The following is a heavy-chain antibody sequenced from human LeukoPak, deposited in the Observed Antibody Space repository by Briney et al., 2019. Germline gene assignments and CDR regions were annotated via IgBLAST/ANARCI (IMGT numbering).Heavy chain of an antibody. Sequence: ASVKVSCKASGYTFTSYYMHWVRQAPGQGLEWMGIINPSDGSTSYAQKFQGRVTMTRDTSTSTVYMELSSLRSEDTAVYYCARETIYCSGGSCYSTSFDYWGQGTLVTVSS. CDR3: ARETIYCSGGSCYSTSFDY. CDR1: GYTFTSYY. D-gene: IGHD2-15*01. CDR2: INPSDGST. J-gene: IGHJ4*02. V-gene: IGHV1-46*01.